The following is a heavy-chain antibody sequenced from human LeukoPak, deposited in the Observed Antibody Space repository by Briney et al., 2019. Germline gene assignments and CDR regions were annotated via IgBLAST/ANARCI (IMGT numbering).Heavy chain of an antibody. D-gene: IGHD6-13*01. V-gene: IGHV3-23*01. Sequence: GGSLRLSCTASGFTFSSYAMSWVRQAPGKGLEWVSGIIGSGGSTYYADSVKGRFTISRDNSKNTLYLQMNSLRAEDTAVYYCAREVSGVYLDYWGQGTLVTVSS. CDR3: AREVSGVYLDY. CDR2: IIGSGGST. J-gene: IGHJ4*02. CDR1: GFTFSSYA.